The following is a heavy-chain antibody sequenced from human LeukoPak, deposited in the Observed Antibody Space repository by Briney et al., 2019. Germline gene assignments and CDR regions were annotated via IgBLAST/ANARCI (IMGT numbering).Heavy chain of an antibody. D-gene: IGHD2-8*01. CDR2: IKEDGSEK. V-gene: IGHV3-7*04. CDR3: ARELRSNWYFDL. Sequence: GGSLRLSCAASGFTFSNYWMSWVRQAPGKGLEWVANIKEDGSEKYYVDSVKGRFTISRDNAKSSLYLQMNSLRAEDTAVYSCARELRSNWYFDLWGRGTLVTVSS. J-gene: IGHJ2*01. CDR1: GFTFSNYW.